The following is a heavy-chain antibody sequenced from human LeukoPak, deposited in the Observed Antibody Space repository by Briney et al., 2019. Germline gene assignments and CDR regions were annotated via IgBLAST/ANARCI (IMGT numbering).Heavy chain of an antibody. CDR3: ARGSGYDYVWGSYRSYYFDY. CDR2: IKQDGSEK. D-gene: IGHD3-16*02. Sequence: GGSLRLSCAASGFTFSSYWMSWVRQAPGKGLEWVANIKQDGSEKYYVDSVKGRFTISRDNAKNSLYLQVNSLRAEDTAVYYCARGSGYDYVWGSYRSYYFDYWGQGTLVTVSS. V-gene: IGHV3-7*01. CDR1: GFTFSSYW. J-gene: IGHJ4*02.